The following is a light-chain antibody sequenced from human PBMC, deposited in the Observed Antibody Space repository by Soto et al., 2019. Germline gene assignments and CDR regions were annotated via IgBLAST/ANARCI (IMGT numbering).Light chain of an antibody. Sequence: DIQMTQSPSTLSASVGDRVTITCRASQSISSWLAWYQQKPGKAPNLLIYDASSLQGGVPSRFSGSGSGTKFTLTIASLQPDDFATYYCQQYETFSGTFGPGTKVDI. CDR1: QSISSW. CDR2: DAS. CDR3: QQYETFSGT. V-gene: IGKV1-5*01. J-gene: IGKJ1*01.